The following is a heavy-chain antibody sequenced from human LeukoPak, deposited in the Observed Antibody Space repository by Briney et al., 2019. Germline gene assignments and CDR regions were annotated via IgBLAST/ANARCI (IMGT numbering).Heavy chain of an antibody. V-gene: IGHV3-23*01. CDR2: ISNSGINT. CDR1: GFSFSSYA. Sequence: GGSLRLSCAASGFSFSSYAMNWVRQAPGKGLEWVSVISNSGINTYYGDSVKGRFTISRDNSKNTLFLQMNSLRAEDTAVYYCAKALMYPDSWSSYSQWGQGTLVTVSS. CDR3: AKALMYPDSWSSYSQ. J-gene: IGHJ4*02. D-gene: IGHD3-3*01.